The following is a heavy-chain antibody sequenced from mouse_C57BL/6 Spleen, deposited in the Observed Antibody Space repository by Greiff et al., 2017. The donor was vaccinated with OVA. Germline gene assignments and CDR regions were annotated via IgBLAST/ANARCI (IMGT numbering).Heavy chain of an antibody. CDR1: GFNIKNTY. CDR2: IDPANGNT. V-gene: IGHV14-3*01. CDR3: AREGVITTVVASGYYAMDY. D-gene: IGHD1-1*01. J-gene: IGHJ4*01. Sequence: EVQLQQSVAELVRPGASVKLSCTASGFNIKNTYMHWVKQRPEQGLEWIGRIDPANGNTKYAPKFQGKATITADTSSNTAYLQLSSLTSEDTAIYYGAREGVITTVVASGYYAMDYWGQGTSVTVSS.